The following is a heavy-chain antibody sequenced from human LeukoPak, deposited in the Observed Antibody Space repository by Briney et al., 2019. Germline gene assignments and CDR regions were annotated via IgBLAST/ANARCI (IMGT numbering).Heavy chain of an antibody. D-gene: IGHD6-19*01. Sequence: SETLTLTCAVYGGSFSGYYWSWIRQPPGKGLEWIGEINHSGSTNYNPSLKSRVTISVDTSKNQFSLKLSSVTAADTAVYYCASLYSSGWFDFDYWGQGTLVTVSS. CDR2: INHSGST. CDR3: ASLYSSGWFDFDY. V-gene: IGHV4-34*01. CDR1: GGSFSGYY. J-gene: IGHJ4*02.